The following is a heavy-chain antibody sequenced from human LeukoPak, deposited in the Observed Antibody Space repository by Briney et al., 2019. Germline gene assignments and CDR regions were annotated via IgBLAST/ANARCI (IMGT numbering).Heavy chain of an antibody. CDR1: GGSISSTSYY. Sequence: PSETLSLTCTVSGGSISSTSYYWGWIRQAPGKGLEWLASIYYSGATYYNPSLKSRLTVSGDTSNNRFSLELTSVTAADTAVYYCARQGLHQLLPGSNFWGQGTLVTVSS. D-gene: IGHD2-2*01. CDR3: ARQGLHQLLPGSNF. V-gene: IGHV4-39*01. J-gene: IGHJ4*02. CDR2: IYYSGAT.